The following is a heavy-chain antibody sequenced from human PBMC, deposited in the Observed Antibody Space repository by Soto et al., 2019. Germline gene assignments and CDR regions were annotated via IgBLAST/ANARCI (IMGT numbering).Heavy chain of an antibody. J-gene: IGHJ6*02. CDR3: ARDFRGDDFWSGYYGNYYYCGMDV. CDR1: GRTFSSYS. V-gene: IGHV1-69*13. CDR2: IIPIFGTA. Sequence: SVKVSRKASGRTFSSYSISWGRRGPGQGLEWMGGIIPIFGTANYAQKFQGRVTITADESTSTAYMELSSLRSEDTAVYYCARDFRGDDFWSGYYGNYYYCGMDVWGQGTTVTVSS. D-gene: IGHD3-3*01.